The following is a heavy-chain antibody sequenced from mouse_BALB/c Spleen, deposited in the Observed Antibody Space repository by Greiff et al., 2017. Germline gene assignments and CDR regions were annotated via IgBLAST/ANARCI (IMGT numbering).Heavy chain of an antibody. CDR3: GRGAWFAY. CDR1: GYSITSDYA. Sequence: EVQLVESGPGLVKPSQSLSLTCTVTGYSITSDYAWNWIRQFPGNKLEWMGYISYSGSTSYNPSLKSRISITRDTSKNQFFLQLNSVTTEDTATYYCGRGAWFAYWGQGTLVTVSA. J-gene: IGHJ3*01. V-gene: IGHV3-2*02. CDR2: ISYSGST.